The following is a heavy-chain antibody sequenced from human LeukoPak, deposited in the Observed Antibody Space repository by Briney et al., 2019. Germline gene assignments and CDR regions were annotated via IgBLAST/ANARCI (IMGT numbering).Heavy chain of an antibody. D-gene: IGHD2-2*01. CDR3: AIPGSPSSSARFDY. J-gene: IGHJ4*02. V-gene: IGHV3-33*01. CDR1: RFTPSSYW. Sequence: CLSPSCALSRFTPSSYWMSWVRQAPDKGRGWVAVIWYDASNKYYADSVKGRFPVSRDNSKNPLYLQLNGLRAEDTAVYYCAIPGSPSSSARFDYWGQGTLVTVSS. CDR2: IWYDASNK.